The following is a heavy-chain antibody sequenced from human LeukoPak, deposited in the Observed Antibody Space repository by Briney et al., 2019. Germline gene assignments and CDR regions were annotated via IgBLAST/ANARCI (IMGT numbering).Heavy chain of an antibody. J-gene: IGHJ4*02. Sequence: SETLSLTCTVSNGSINFVSYYWSWIRQPPGKGLEWLVYIHYTGNTIYNPSLKSRVTISMDTAKNQFSLKVSSVTAADTAVYYCARDGAGMTGTGLDYWGQGILATVSS. CDR3: ARDGAGMTGTGLDY. CDR2: IHYTGNT. V-gene: IGHV4-61*01. D-gene: IGHD3-9*01. CDR1: NGSINFVSYY.